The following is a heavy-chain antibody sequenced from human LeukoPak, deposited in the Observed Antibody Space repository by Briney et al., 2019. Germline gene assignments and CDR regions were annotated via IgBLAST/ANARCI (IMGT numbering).Heavy chain of an antibody. D-gene: IGHD1-1*01. V-gene: IGHV3-21*01. Sequence: GGSLRLSCAASGFTFASYSMNSVRQAPGKGLEWVSSTSGDSTYIYNAGSVKGRFTISRDNAQASLYLQMISLRADDAAVYYCARVSGRLERQSDLDYWGQGTLVIVSS. CDR1: GFTFASYS. CDR3: ARVSGRLERQSDLDY. J-gene: IGHJ4*02. CDR2: TSGDSTYI.